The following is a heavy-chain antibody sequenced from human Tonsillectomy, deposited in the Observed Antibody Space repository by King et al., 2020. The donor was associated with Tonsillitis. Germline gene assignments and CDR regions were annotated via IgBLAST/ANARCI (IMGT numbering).Heavy chain of an antibody. Sequence: VQLVESGGGLVQPGGSLRLSCAASGSTFSTYAMSWVRQAPGKGLEWVSAISGSGGSTYYADSVKGRFTISRDKSKNTLSLQMNSLRAEATAVYYCEKDTTSGSTSYYFDYWGHGTLVTVAS. CDR3: EKDTTSGSTSYYFDY. J-gene: IGHJ4*01. CDR1: GSTFSTYA. CDR2: ISGSGGST. D-gene: IGHD2-2*01. V-gene: IGHV3-23*04.